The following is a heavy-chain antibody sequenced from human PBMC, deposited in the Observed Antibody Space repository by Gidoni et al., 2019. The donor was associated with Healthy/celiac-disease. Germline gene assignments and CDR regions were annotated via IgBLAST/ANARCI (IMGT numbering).Heavy chain of an antibody. V-gene: IGHV4-39*01. J-gene: IGHJ1*01. CDR3: ARRYYDSSDPVGYFQH. CDR2: IDYSGST. Sequence: QLQLQESGPGLVKPSETLSLTCTVSGGSISSSSYYWGWIRQPPGKGLEWIGSIDYSGSTYYNPSLKSRVTISVDTSKNQCSLKLSSVTAADTAVYYCARRYYDSSDPVGYFQHWGQGTLVTVSS. CDR1: GGSISSSSYY. D-gene: IGHD3-22*01.